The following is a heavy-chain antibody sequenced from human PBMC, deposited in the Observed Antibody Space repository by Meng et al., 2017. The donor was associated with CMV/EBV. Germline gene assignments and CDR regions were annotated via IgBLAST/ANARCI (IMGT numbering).Heavy chain of an antibody. CDR1: GSTFDDYA. CDR2: ISWNSGSI. Sequence: SLKISCAASGSTFDDYAMHWVRQAPGKGLEWVSGISWNSGSIGYADSVKGRFTISRDNAKNSLYLQMNSLRAEDTALYYCAFAPTYYYGMDVWGQGTTVTVSS. J-gene: IGHJ6*02. CDR3: AFAPTYYYGMDV. V-gene: IGHV3-9*01.